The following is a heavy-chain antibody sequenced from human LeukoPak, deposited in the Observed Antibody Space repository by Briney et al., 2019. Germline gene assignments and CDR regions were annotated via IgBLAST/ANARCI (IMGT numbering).Heavy chain of an antibody. D-gene: IGHD6-13*01. CDR1: GFSLSTSGGG. J-gene: IGHJ4*02. CDR2: IYWNDDK. Sequence: SGPTLANPTQTLTLTFTFSGFSLSTSGGGVGWIRQPPGKALEWLALIYWNDDKRYSPSLKSRLTITKDTSKNQVVLTMTNMDPVDTATYYCAHSGRRKAGIGYWRQGTLVTVSS. V-gene: IGHV2-5*01. CDR3: AHSGRRKAGIGY.